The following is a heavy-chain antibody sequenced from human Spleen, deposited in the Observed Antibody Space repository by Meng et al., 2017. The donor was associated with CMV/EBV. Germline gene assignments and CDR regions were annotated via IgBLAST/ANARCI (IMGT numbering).Heavy chain of an antibody. D-gene: IGHD7-27*01. Sequence: KTSGYIFTDYYLTWVRQAPGQGLEWLGWINPNRSVTNYAQKFQGRVNMTRDTSISTGYMELSRLRSDDTAVYYCARDRVITGESFGYWGQGTLVTVSS. J-gene: IGHJ4*02. CDR2: INPNRSVT. CDR1: GYIFTDYY. V-gene: IGHV1-2*02. CDR3: ARDRVITGESFGY.